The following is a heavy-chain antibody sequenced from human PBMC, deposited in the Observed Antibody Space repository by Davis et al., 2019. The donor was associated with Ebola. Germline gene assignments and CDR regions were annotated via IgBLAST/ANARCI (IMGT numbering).Heavy chain of an antibody. CDR3: ARGVGAYYYMDV. J-gene: IGHJ6*03. CDR1: GGSFSGYY. Sequence: SQTLSLTCAVYGGSFSGYYWTWIRQPPGKGLEWTGEINHGGSTNYNPSLKSRVTISVDTSKNQFSLKLSSVTAADTAVYYCARGVGAYYYMDVWGKGTTVTVSS. V-gene: IGHV4-34*01. CDR2: INHGGST.